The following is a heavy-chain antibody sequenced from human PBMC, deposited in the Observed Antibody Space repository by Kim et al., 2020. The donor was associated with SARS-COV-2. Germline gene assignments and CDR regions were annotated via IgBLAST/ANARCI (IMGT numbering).Heavy chain of an antibody. CDR1: GGSISSSSYY. CDR2: IYYSGST. V-gene: IGHV4-39*01. CDR3: ARPGYPGWWFDP. D-gene: IGHD2-15*01. Sequence: SETLSLTCTVSGGSISSSSYYWGWIRQPPGKGLEWIGSIYYSGSTYYNPSLKSRVTISVDTSKNQFSLKLSSVTAADTAVYYCARPGYPGWWFDPWGQGTLVTVSS. J-gene: IGHJ5*02.